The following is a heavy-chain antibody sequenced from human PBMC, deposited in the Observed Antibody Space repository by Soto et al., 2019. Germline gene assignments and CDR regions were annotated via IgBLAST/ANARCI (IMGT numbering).Heavy chain of an antibody. D-gene: IGHD1-26*01. CDR3: ARHRIVGATILWYFDY. CDR2: IYYSGST. J-gene: IGHJ4*02. CDR1: GGSISSSSYY. V-gene: IGHV4-39*01. Sequence: SETLSLTCTVSGGSISSSSYYWGWIRQPPGKGLEWIGSIYYSGSTYYNPSLKSRVTISVDTSKNQFSLRLSSVTAADTAVYYCARHRIVGATILWYFDYWGQGTLVTVSS.